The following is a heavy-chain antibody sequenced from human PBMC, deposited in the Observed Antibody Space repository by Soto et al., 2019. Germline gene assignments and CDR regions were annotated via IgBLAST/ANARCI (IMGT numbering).Heavy chain of an antibody. D-gene: IGHD3-22*01. J-gene: IGHJ6*02. CDR3: ARVPYYYDSSGYYYGRLGYYYYGMDV. CDR1: GGSISSSSYY. CDR2: IYYSGST. V-gene: IGHV4-39*01. Sequence: SETLSLTCTVSGGSISSSSYYWGWIRQPPGKGLEWIGSIYYSGSTYYNPSLKSRVTISVDTSKNQFSLKLSSVTAADTAVYYCARVPYYYDSSGYYYGRLGYYYYGMDVWGQGTTVT.